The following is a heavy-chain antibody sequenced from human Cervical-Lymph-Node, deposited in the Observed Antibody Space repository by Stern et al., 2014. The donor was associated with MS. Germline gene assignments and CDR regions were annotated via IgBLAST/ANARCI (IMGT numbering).Heavy chain of an antibody. Sequence: QVQLVESGPGLVKPSETLSLTCIVSGGSISSIPYYWGWIRQPPGKGLEWIGSVYYTGSTDYNPSLKSRFTISVTTSRDQFSLKLSLLTAADTAVYYCARGGSVVLSYFDSWGQGTLVTVSS. CDR2: VYYTGST. CDR1: GGSISSIPYY. D-gene: IGHD2-15*01. V-gene: IGHV4-39*01. CDR3: ARGGSVVLSYFDS. J-gene: IGHJ4*02.